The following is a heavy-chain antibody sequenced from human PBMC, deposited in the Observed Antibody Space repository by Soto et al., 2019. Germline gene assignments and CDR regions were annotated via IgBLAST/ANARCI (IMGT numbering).Heavy chain of an antibody. CDR2: IIPIFGTA. CDR3: ARDGIAVAGKVWFDP. J-gene: IGHJ5*02. CDR1: GGTFSSYA. D-gene: IGHD6-19*01. V-gene: IGHV1-69*13. Sequence: GASVKVSCKASGGTFSSYAISWVRQAPGQGLEWMGGIIPIFGTANYAQKPQGRVTITADESTNTAYMELSSLRSEDTAVYYCARDGIAVAGKVWFDPWGQGTLVTVSS.